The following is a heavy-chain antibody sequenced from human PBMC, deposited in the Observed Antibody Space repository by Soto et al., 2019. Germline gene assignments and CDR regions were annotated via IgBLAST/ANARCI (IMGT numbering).Heavy chain of an antibody. CDR1: GFTFSSYG. CDR2: ISYDGSNK. J-gene: IGHJ3*01. CDR3: AKDYGPYYYDSSGYLG. V-gene: IGHV3-30*18. Sequence: PGGSLRLSCAASGFTFSSYGMHWVRQAPGKGLEWVAVISYDGSNKYYADSVKGRFTISRDNSKNTLYLQMNSLRAEDTAVYYCAKDYGPYYYDSSGYLGWGQGTMVTVSS. D-gene: IGHD3-22*01.